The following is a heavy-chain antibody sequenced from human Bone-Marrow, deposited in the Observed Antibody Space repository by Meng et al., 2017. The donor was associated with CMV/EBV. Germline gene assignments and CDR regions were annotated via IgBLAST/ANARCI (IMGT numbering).Heavy chain of an antibody. CDR1: GFTFSDYY. Sequence: GESLKISCAASGFTFSDYYMSWIRQAPGKGLEWVSGINWNGGSTGYADSVKGRFTISRDNAKNSLYLQMNSLRAEDTAVYYCARDSAAEDAFDIWGQGTMVTVSS. J-gene: IGHJ3*02. D-gene: IGHD6-13*01. CDR2: INWNGGST. V-gene: IGHV3-20*04. CDR3: ARDSAAEDAFDI.